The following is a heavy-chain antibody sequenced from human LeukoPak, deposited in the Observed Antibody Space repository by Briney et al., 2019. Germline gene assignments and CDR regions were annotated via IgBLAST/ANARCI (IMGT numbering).Heavy chain of an antibody. D-gene: IGHD5/OR15-5a*01. CDR1: GFTFSSYG. V-gene: IGHV3-30*02. J-gene: IGHJ4*02. CDR2: IRYDGSNK. CDR3: AKDRSIYRPGYFDY. Sequence: GGSLRLSCAASGFTFSSYGMHWVRQAPGKGLEWVAFIRYDGSNKYYADSVKGRFTISRDSSKNTLYLQMNSLRAEDTAVYYCAKDRSIYRPGYFDYWGQGTLVTVSS.